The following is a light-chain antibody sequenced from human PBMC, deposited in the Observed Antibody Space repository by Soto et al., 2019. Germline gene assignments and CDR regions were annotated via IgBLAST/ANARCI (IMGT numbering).Light chain of an antibody. Sequence: DIQMTQSPSSLSASVGDRVTITCRASQSISSYLNWYQQKPGKAPKLLIYAASSLQSGVPSRFSGSGSGTYFTRTISRLQPEDIATYYYQQSYSTPPITSSQGTRLEIK. CDR3: QQSYSTPPIT. CDR1: QSISSY. CDR2: AAS. J-gene: IGKJ5*01. V-gene: IGKV1-39*01.